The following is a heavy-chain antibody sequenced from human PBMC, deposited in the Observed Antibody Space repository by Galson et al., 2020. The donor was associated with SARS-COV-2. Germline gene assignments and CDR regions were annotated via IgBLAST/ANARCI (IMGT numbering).Heavy chain of an antibody. CDR1: GFTFSSYA. Sequence: GESLKISCAASGFTFSSYAMHWVRQAPGKGLEWVAVISYDGRNKYYADSVKGRFTISRDNSKKTLYLQMNSLRAEDTAVYYCARDHSRYTAGDQSRYYVVLTGALGGYYYYGMDVWGQGTTVTVSS. CDR3: ARDHSRYTAGDQSRYYVVLTGALGGYYYYGMDV. J-gene: IGHJ6*02. V-gene: IGHV3-30*04. CDR2: ISYDGRNK. D-gene: IGHD3-9*01.